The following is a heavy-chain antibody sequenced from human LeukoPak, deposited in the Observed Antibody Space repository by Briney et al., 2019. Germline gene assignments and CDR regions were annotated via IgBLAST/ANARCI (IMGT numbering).Heavy chain of an antibody. CDR1: GYTFTSYG. J-gene: IGHJ4*02. CDR3: AREGTDTAMGSFDY. V-gene: IGHV1-18*04. D-gene: IGHD5-18*01. Sequence: ASVKVSCKASGYTFTSYGISWVRQAPGQGLEWMGWISAYNGNTDYAQKLQGRVTMTTDTSTSTAYMELRSLRSDDTAVYYCAREGTDTAMGSFDYWGQGTLVTVSS. CDR2: ISAYNGNT.